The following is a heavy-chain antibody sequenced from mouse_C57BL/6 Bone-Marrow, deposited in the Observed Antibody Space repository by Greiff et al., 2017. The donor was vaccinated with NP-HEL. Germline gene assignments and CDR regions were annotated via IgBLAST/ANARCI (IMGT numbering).Heavy chain of an antibody. Sequence: VQLQASGAELARPGASVKLSCKASGYTFTSYGISWVKQRTGPGLEWIGEIYPRSGNNYYHEKFKGTATLTADKSSSTAYIELRSLTSEDSAVYFCARVDYYAMDYWGQGTSVTVSS. J-gene: IGHJ4*01. CDR3: ARVDYYAMDY. CDR1: GYTFTSYG. CDR2: IYPRSGNN. V-gene: IGHV1-81*01.